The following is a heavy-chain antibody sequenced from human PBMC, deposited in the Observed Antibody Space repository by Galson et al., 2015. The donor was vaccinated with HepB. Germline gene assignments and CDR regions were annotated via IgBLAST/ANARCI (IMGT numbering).Heavy chain of an antibody. V-gene: IGHV3-30-3*01. CDR3: AREGWGVWSGYFDY. CDR1: GFTFSSYT. Sequence: SLRLSCAASGFTFSSYTMHWVRQAPGKGLEWVAVISYDGSNKYYADSVKGRFTISRDNSKNTLYLQMNSLRAEDTAVNYCAREGWGVWSGYFDYWGQGTLVTVSS. CDR2: ISYDGSNK. D-gene: IGHD3-3*01. J-gene: IGHJ4*02.